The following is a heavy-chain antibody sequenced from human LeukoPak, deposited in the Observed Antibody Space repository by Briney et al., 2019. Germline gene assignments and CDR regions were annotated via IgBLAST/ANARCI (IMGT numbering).Heavy chain of an antibody. CDR3: ARDRYEQWLVPPDY. D-gene: IGHD6-19*01. CDR1: GYTFTSYG. J-gene: IGHJ4*02. Sequence: RASVKVSCKASGYTFTSYGISWVRQAPGQGLEWMGWISAYNGNTNYAQKLQGRVTMTTDTSTSTAYMELRSLRSDDTAVYYCARDRYEQWLVPPDYWGQGTLVTVSS. V-gene: IGHV1-18*01. CDR2: ISAYNGNT.